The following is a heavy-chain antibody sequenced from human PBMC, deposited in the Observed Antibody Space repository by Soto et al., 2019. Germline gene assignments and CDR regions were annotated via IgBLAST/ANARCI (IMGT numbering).Heavy chain of an antibody. J-gene: IGHJ2*01. CDR2: ISGSGGST. V-gene: IGHV3-23*01. CDR1: GFTFSSYA. Sequence: EVQLLESGGGLVQPGGSLRLSCAASGFTFSSYAMSWVRQAPGKGLEWVSAISGSGGSTYYADSVKGRFTISRDNSKSTLCLQMNSLRAEDTAVYYCAKGRVAATLWYFDLWGRGTLVTVSS. CDR3: AKGRVAATLWYFDL. D-gene: IGHD2-15*01.